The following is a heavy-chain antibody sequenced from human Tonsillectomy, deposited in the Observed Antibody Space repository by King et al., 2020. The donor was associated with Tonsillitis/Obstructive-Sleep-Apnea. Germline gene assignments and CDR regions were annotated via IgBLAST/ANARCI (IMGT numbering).Heavy chain of an antibody. CDR1: GFTFSDYY. V-gene: IGHV3-11*05. CDR2: ISSSSSYT. J-gene: IGHJ4*02. D-gene: IGHD1-26*01. CDR3: SRVRVGASTSYYFDY. Sequence: VQLVESGGGLVKPGGSLRLSCAASGFTFSDYYMSWIRQAPGKGLEWVSYISSSSSYTNYADSVKGRFTISRDNAKNSLYLQMNSLRAEDTVVYYCSRVRVGASTSYYFDYWGQGTLVTVSS.